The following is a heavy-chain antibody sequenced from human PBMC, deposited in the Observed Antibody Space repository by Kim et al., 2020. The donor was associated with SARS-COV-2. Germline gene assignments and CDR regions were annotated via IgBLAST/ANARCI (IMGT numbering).Heavy chain of an antibody. CDR3: ARGRVRQLLYLYYY. V-gene: IGHV4-34*01. J-gene: IGHJ6*01. CDR1: GGSFSGYY. D-gene: IGHD2-2*02. CDR2: INHSGST. Sequence: SETLSLTCAVYGGSFSGYYWSWIRQSPGKGLEWIGEINHSGSTSYNSSLKSRVTISADTSKNQFSLKLSAVTAADTGVYFCARGRVRQLLYLYYY.